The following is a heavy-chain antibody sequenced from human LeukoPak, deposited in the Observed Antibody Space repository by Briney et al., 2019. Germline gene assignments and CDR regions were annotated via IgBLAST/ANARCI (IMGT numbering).Heavy chain of an antibody. J-gene: IGHJ2*01. CDR2: TYYRSKWYS. CDR3: ARAQGYLDL. V-gene: IGHV6-1*01. CDR1: GDSVSSKSAS. Sequence: SQTLSLTCAISGDSVSSKSASWNWIRQSPSRGLEWLGGTYYRSKWYSESAVSVKSRITINPDTSKNQFSLQLNSVTPEDTAVYYCARAQGYLDLWGRGTLVTVS.